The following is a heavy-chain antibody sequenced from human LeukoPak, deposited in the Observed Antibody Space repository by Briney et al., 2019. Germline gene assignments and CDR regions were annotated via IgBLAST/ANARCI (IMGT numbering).Heavy chain of an antibody. V-gene: IGHV4-4*07. J-gene: IGHJ4*02. CDR3: AREADHDYVWASYRYVDY. CDR1: GGSISSYY. CDR2: IYTSGST. D-gene: IGHD3-16*02. Sequence: SETLSLTCTVSGGSISSYYWSWIRQPAGKGLEWIGRIYTSGSTNYNPSLKSRVTMSVDTSKNQFSLKLSSVTAADTAVYYCAREADHDYVWASYRYVDYWGQGTLVTVSS.